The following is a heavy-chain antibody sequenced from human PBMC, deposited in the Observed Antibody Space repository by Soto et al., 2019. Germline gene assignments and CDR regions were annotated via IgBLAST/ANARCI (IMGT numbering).Heavy chain of an antibody. V-gene: IGHV4-39*01. CDR2: IYYSGST. J-gene: IGHJ4*02. CDR3: ARHSGPPGATNY. Sequence: QLQLQESGPGLVKPSETLSLTCTVSGGSNSSSSYYWGWIRQPPGKGLEWIGSIYYSGSTYYNPSLKSRVTISVDTSKNQFSLKLSSVTAADTAVYYCARHSGPPGATNYWGQGTLVTVSS. D-gene: IGHD1-26*01. CDR1: GGSNSSSSYY.